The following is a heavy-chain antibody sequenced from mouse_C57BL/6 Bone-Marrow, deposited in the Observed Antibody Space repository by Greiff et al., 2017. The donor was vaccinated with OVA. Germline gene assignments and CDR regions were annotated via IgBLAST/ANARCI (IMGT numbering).Heavy chain of an antibody. D-gene: IGHD1-1*01. J-gene: IGHJ4*01. CDR2: IWSGGST. V-gene: IGHV2-2*01. CDR3: ARMDYGSSYDAMDY. CDR1: GFSLTSYG. Sequence: VKLMESGPGLVQPSQSLSITCTVSGFSLTSYGVHWVRQSPGKGLEWLGVIWSGGSTDYNAAFISRLSISKDNSKSQVFFKMNSLQADDTAIYYCARMDYGSSYDAMDYWGQGTSVTVSS.